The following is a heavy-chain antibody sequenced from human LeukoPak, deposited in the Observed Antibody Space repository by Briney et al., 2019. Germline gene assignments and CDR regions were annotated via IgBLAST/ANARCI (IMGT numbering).Heavy chain of an antibody. CDR1: GYTFTGYY. J-gene: IGHJ6*03. Sequence: GASVKVSCKASGYTFTGYYIHWVRQAPGQGLEWMGWINPNSGGTNYAQKFQGRVTMTRDTSISTAYMELSRLRSDDTAVYYCARRARYCSSTSCYRRYYYYMDVWGKGTTVTVSS. D-gene: IGHD2-2*01. V-gene: IGHV1-2*02. CDR3: ARRARYCSSTSCYRRYYYYMDV. CDR2: INPNSGGT.